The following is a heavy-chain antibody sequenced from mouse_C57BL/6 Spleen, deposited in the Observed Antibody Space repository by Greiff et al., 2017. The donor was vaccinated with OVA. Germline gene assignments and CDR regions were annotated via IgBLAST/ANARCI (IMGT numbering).Heavy chain of an antibody. D-gene: IGHD1-1*01. V-gene: IGHV5-15*01. J-gene: IGHJ1*03. Sequence: EVKLMDSGGGLVQPGGSLKLSCAASGFTFSDYGMAWVRQAPRKGPEWVAFISNLAYSIYYADTVTGRFTISRENAKNTLYLEMSSLRSEDTAMYYCARRYYGSSYDGWYFDVWGTGTTVTVSS. CDR1: GFTFSDYG. CDR2: ISNLAYSI. CDR3: ARRYYGSSYDGWYFDV.